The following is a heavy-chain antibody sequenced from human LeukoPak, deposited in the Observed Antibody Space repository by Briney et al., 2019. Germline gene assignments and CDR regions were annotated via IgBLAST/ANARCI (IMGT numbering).Heavy chain of an antibody. Sequence: ASVKVSCKASGYTFTSYDINWLRQATGQGLEWMGWMNPNSGNTGYAQKFQGRVTITRNTSISTAYMELSSLRSEDTAVYYCARGPGDFWSGYYKVWGQGTLVTVSS. D-gene: IGHD3-3*01. J-gene: IGHJ4*02. CDR3: ARGPGDFWSGYYKV. V-gene: IGHV1-8*03. CDR1: GYTFTSYD. CDR2: MNPNSGNT.